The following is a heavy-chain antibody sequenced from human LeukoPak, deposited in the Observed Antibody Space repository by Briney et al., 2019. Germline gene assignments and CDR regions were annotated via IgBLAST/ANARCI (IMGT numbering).Heavy chain of an antibody. Sequence: SETLSLTCAVYGDSFKNYYWTWIRQSPEKGLEWIGEINHGGLTSYNPSLESRLTLLVDTSKNQFSLKLSSVTAADTAVYYCAHYPYGLFGEYFQHWGQGTLVTVSS. V-gene: IGHV4-34*01. CDR1: GDSFKNYY. CDR3: AHYPYGLFGEYFQH. J-gene: IGHJ1*01. D-gene: IGHD3-10*01. CDR2: INHGGLT.